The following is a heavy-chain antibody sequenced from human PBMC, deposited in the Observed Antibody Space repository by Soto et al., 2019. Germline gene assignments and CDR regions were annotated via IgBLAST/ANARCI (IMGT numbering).Heavy chain of an antibody. CDR3: ARDIGSYAYGEGY. J-gene: IGHJ4*02. V-gene: IGHV4-4*07. CDR1: VGSISSYW. Sequence: PSETLSLTCSFSVGSISSYWWSWIRQPAGKGLEWIGRVYSSGTTDYNPSLNSRATLSVETSKNQLSLKLSSVTAADTAVYYCARDIGSYAYGEGYWGQGIQVTVSS. D-gene: IGHD3-10*01. CDR2: VYSSGTT.